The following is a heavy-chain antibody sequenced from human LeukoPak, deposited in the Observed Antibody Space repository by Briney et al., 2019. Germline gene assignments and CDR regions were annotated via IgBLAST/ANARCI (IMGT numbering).Heavy chain of an antibody. J-gene: IGHJ4*02. V-gene: IGHV3-23*01. Sequence: GGSLRLSCAVSGITLSNYGMSWVRQAPGKGLEWVAGISDSGGSTKYADSVKGRFTISRDNAKNSLYLQINSLRVEDTAVYYCARDPAHCGGDCYSDYWGQGTLVTVSS. D-gene: IGHD2-21*02. CDR3: ARDPAHCGGDCYSDY. CDR2: ISDSGGST. CDR1: GITLSNYG.